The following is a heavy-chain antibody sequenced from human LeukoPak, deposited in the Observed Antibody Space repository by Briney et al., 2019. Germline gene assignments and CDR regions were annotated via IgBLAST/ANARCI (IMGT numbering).Heavy chain of an antibody. CDR1: GFTFSSYS. D-gene: IGHD3-3*01. CDR2: ISSSSSYI. Sequence: PGGSLRLSCAASGFTFSSYSMNWVRQAPGKGLEWVSSISSSSSYIYYADSVKRRFTISRDNAKNSLYLQMNSLRAEDTAVYYCAGHYDFWSGYLNWFDPWGQGTLVTVSS. J-gene: IGHJ5*02. V-gene: IGHV3-21*01. CDR3: AGHYDFWSGYLNWFDP.